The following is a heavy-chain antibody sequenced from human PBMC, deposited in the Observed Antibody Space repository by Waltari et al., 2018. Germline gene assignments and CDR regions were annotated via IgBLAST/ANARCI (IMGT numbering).Heavy chain of an antibody. CDR2: IYYSGST. J-gene: IGHJ4*02. V-gene: IGHV4-39*01. D-gene: IGHD1-26*01. Sequence: QLQLQESGPGLVKPSESLSLPCTVSGGSISSSSYYWGWIRQPPGKGLEWIGRIYYSGSTYYNPSLKSRVTISVDTSKNQFSLKLSSVTAADTAVYYCATTYSGVFDYWGQGTLVTVSS. CDR1: GGSISSSSYY. CDR3: ATTYSGVFDY.